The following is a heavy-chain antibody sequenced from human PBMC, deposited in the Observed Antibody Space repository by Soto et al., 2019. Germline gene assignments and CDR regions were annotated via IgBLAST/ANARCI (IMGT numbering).Heavy chain of an antibody. CDR3: ARQMRGPIPYFGRLSPLTS. CDR2: IYYTGSP. J-gene: IGHJ5*02. Sequence: SETLSLTCTVSGGSVSSGSFYWSWIRQPPGKGLEWIGYIYYTGSPNYNPSLKSRVTISLDTSKNQFSLKLSSVTAADTAVYYCARQMRGPIPYFGRLSPLTSWGQGTQVTVSS. V-gene: IGHV4-61*01. D-gene: IGHD3-9*01. CDR1: GGSVSSGSFY.